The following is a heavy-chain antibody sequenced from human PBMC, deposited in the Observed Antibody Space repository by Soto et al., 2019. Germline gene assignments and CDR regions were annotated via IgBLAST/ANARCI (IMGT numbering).Heavy chain of an antibody. CDR2: IYYSGST. J-gene: IGHJ4*02. V-gene: IGHV4-39*01. CDR3: DRLNMVRGGHIDY. D-gene: IGHD3-10*01. CDR1: VGPISSSSYY. Sequence: TLXHICKVSVGPISSSSYYCGWIRQPPGKGLEWIGSIYYSGSTYSNPSLKSRVTISVDTSKNQFSLKLSSVTAADTAVYYCDRLNMVRGGHIDYWGQGTLVTVSS.